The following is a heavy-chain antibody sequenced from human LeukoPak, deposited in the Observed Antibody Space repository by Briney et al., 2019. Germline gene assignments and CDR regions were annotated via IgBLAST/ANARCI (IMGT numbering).Heavy chain of an antibody. Sequence: SETLSLTCDVSGGSIRSYYWGWVRQPAGKGLEWIGRIYATGTTNFNPSLKSRLTMSVDTSKNQFSLNLTSVTAADTAVYFCARQGYTAAYYFLDFWSPGTLVTVSS. CDR3: ARQGYTAAYYFLDF. CDR1: GGSIRSYY. CDR2: IYATGTT. D-gene: IGHD2/OR15-2a*01. V-gene: IGHV4-4*07. J-gene: IGHJ4*02.